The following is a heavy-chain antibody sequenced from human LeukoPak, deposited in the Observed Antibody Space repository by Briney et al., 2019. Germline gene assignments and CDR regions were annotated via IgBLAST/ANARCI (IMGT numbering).Heavy chain of an antibody. CDR2: ISSSGSNI. CDR3: ARDPKYYDFWSGYSPGFDY. V-gene: IGHV3-11*04. J-gene: IGHJ4*02. Sequence: GGSLRLSCAASGFTFSDYYMSWIRQAPGKGLEWVSYISSSGSNIYYADSVKGRFTISRDNAKNSLYLQMNSLRAEDTAVYYCARDPKYYDFWSGYSPGFDYWGQGTLVTASS. D-gene: IGHD3-3*01. CDR1: GFTFSDYY.